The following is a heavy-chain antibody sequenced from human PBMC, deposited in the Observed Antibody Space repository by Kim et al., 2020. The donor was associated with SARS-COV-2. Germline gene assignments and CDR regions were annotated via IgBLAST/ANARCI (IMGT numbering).Heavy chain of an antibody. D-gene: IGHD1-7*01. Sequence: DSVKGRSTNSRDNAKNTLILQMNSLRAEDTAVYYCTTTGTTGPYYFDFWGQGSLVTVSS. V-gene: IGHV3-74*01. CDR3: TTTGTTGPYYFDF. J-gene: IGHJ4*02.